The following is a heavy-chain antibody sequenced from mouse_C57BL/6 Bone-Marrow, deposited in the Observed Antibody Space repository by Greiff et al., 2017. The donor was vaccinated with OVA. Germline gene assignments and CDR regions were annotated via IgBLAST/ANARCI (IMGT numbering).Heavy chain of an antibody. Sequence: EVQLQQSGAELVKPGASVKLSCTASGFNIKDYYMHWVKQRTEQGLEWIGRIDPEDGETNYAPKVQGKATITADKASNTAYLQLSSLTSEDTAVYYCATGIYYSGSGLAYWGQGTPVTVSA. J-gene: IGHJ3*01. CDR3: ATGIYYSGSGLAY. D-gene: IGHD1-1*01. CDR2: IDPEDGET. CDR1: GFNIKDYY. V-gene: IGHV14-2*01.